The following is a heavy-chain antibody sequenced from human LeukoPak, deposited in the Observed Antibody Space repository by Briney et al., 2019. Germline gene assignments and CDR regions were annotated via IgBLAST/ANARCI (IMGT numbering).Heavy chain of an antibody. Sequence: GGSLRLSCAASGFTFASYSMNWVRQAPGKGLEWVSSISGDSTYIYNAGSVKGRFTISRDNAQASLYLQMISLRADDTAVYYCARVSGRLERQSDLDYWGQGTLVIVST. CDR2: ISGDSTYI. J-gene: IGHJ4*02. CDR1: GFTFASYS. CDR3: ARVSGRLERQSDLDY. V-gene: IGHV3-21*01. D-gene: IGHD1-1*01.